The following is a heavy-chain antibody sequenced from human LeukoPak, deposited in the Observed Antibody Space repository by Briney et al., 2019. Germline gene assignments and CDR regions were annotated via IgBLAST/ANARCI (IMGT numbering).Heavy chain of an antibody. CDR2: IYSGGTT. Sequence: GGSLRLSCAASGFTVSSNYMSWVRQAPGKGLEWVSVIYSGGTTYYADSVKGRFTISRDNSKNTLYLQMNSLRAEDTAVYYCARAGSYTRKYYFDYWGQGTLVTVSS. V-gene: IGHV3-53*01. CDR3: ARAGSYTRKYYFDY. J-gene: IGHJ4*02. D-gene: IGHD1-26*01. CDR1: GFTVSSNY.